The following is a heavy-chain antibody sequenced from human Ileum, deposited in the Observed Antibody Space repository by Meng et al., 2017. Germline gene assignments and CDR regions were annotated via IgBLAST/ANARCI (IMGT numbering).Heavy chain of an antibody. CDR1: SGSFTNNNYY. CDR3: VSERRRSYFFDY. V-gene: IGHV4-39*07. CDR2: IYYGGST. J-gene: IGHJ4*02. Sequence: QLRLQESGPGLVKPSETLSLTCSVSSGSFTNNNYYWVWIRRPPGKGLEWIGSIYYGGSTYYNPSLKSRVTVSLDTSKSQFSLKLSSVTAADTAIYYCVSERRRSYFFDYWGQGTLVTVSS.